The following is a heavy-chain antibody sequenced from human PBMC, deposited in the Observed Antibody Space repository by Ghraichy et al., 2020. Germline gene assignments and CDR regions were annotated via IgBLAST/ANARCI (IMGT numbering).Heavy chain of an antibody. V-gene: IGHV4-4*09. D-gene: IGHD4-17*01. J-gene: IGHJ5*02. CDR3: ARSDPRDYGDYGGDWFDP. Sequence: SETLSLTCTVSGGSISSYYWSWIRQPPGKGLEWIGYIYTSGSTNYNPSLKSRVTISVDTSKNQFSLKLSSVTAADTAVYYCARSDPRDYGDYGGDWFDPWGQGTLVTVSS. CDR1: GGSISSYY. CDR2: IYTSGST.